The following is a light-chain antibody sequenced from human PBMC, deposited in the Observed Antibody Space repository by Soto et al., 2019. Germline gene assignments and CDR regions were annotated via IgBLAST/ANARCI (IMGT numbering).Light chain of an antibody. CDR1: QSVSSSY. Sequence: EIVLTQSPGTLSLSPGERATLSCRASQSVSSSYLAWYQQKPGQAPRLLIYDASSRATGIPDRFSGSGSGTDFTVTISRLEPEDVAVDYCQEYGSSLLAFGGGTKVEIK. CDR3: QEYGSSLLA. V-gene: IGKV3-20*01. J-gene: IGKJ4*01. CDR2: DAS.